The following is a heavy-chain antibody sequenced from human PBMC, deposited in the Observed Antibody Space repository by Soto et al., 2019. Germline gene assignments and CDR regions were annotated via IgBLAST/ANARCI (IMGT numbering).Heavy chain of an antibody. J-gene: IGHJ6*02. Sequence: AAVKVSCKASGYTFTSYGISWVRQAPGQGLEWMGWISAYNGNTNYAQKLQGRVTMTTDTSTSTAYMELRSLRSDDTAVYYCAREPYYYDSSGPHDYYYGMDVWGQGTTVTVYS. CDR2: ISAYNGNT. D-gene: IGHD3-22*01. CDR1: GYTFTSYG. V-gene: IGHV1-18*04. CDR3: AREPYYYDSSGPHDYYYGMDV.